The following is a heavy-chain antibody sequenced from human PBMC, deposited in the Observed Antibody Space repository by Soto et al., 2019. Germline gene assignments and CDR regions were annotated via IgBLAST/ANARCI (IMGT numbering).Heavy chain of an antibody. CDR3: AIYQANTMVDQ. D-gene: IGHD3-10*01. CDR2: T. CDR1: GGSFSGYY. V-gene: IGHV4-34*10. Sequence: NPSETPSHTCTVYGGSFSGYYWSWIRQPPGKGLEWIWGTYYNPSLKSRVSISADTSKDQFSLNLSSVTAADTAVYYCAIYQANTMVDQWGQGTLVNVSS. J-gene: IGHJ4*02.